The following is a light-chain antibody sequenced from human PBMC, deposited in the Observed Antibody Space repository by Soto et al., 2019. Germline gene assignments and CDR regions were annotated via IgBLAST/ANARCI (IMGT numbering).Light chain of an antibody. CDR1: QSVSSSF. J-gene: IGKJ1*01. CDR3: QHYRSSWT. V-gene: IGKV3-20*01. CDR2: GTS. Sequence: EIVLTQSPGTLSLSPEERATLSCRASQSVSSSFLAWNQQKPGQPPRLLIYGTSSRATGIPERFSGSGSGTDFTLTISGLEPEDFAVYYCQHYRSSWTFGRGTKVEVK.